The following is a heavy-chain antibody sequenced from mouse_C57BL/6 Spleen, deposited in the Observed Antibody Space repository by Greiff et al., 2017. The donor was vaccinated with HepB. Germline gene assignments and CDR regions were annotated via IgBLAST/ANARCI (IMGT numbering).Heavy chain of an antibody. Sequence: EVQLQQSGAELVRPGASVKLSCTASGFNIKDDYMHWVKQRPEQGLEWIGWIDPENGDTEYASKFQGKATITADTSSNTAYLQLSSLTSEDTAVYYCTTLNWNYYAMDYWCQGTSVTVSS. CDR3: TTLNWNYYAMDY. CDR1: GFNIKDDY. J-gene: IGHJ4*01. CDR2: IDPENGDT. D-gene: IGHD1-3*01. V-gene: IGHV14-4*01.